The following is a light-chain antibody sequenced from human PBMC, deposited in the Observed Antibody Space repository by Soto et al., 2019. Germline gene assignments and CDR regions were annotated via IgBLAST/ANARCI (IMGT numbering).Light chain of an antibody. CDR3: QQSYTFPYT. Sequence: DIQMTQSPSSLSAAAGDRVTITCRASQSISHYLNWYQQTPGKAPKLLLYGASTLQSGVPSRFSGSGSGTDFTLAIDILQPEDFATYYCQQSYTFPYTFGQGTKLEIK. CDR1: QSISHY. CDR2: GAS. J-gene: IGKJ2*01. V-gene: IGKV1-39*01.